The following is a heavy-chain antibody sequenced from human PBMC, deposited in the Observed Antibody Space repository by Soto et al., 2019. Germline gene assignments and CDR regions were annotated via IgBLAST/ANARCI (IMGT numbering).Heavy chain of an antibody. V-gene: IGHV3-21*06. CDR2: ISPSSGHI. Sequence: EVHLVESGGGLVKPGGSLRLSCAVSGFTFSSCTMNWVSQAPGKGLEWVSSISPSSGHIDYADSVKGRYTISRDNTKNSLFLQLNSLRGEDTAVYYCSGCSGGACHKNYGMDVWGQRTTVTVSS. CDR3: SGCSGGACHKNYGMDV. J-gene: IGHJ6*02. D-gene: IGHD2-15*01. CDR1: GFTFSSCT.